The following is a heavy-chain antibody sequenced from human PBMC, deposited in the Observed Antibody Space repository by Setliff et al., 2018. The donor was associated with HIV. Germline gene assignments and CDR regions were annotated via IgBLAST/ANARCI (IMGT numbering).Heavy chain of an antibody. Sequence: VASVKVSCKASGYTFTDYYFHWVRQAPGQGLEWMGWVNPKFGGTLYAQKFRGRVTMTRDMSINTVYLELSSLSSDDTAVYYCARDLSTHWSGYSLGFWGPGTLVTVSS. J-gene: IGHJ4*02. CDR2: VNPKFGGT. V-gene: IGHV1-2*02. CDR3: ARDLSTHWSGYSLGF. CDR1: GYTFTDYY. D-gene: IGHD3-3*01.